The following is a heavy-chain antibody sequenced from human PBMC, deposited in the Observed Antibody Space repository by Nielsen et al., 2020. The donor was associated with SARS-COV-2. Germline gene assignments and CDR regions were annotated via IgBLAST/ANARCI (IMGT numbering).Heavy chain of an antibody. V-gene: IGHV5-51*01. Sequence: GESLKISCKASGYRFISYWIGWVRQMPGKGLEWMGIIYPGDSDTRYNSSFQGQVTMSVDRSSSTAYLQWRSLKASDTAIYYCARRGDYYDSSGYWGQGTLVTASS. J-gene: IGHJ4*02. CDR3: ARRGDYYDSSGY. CDR2: IYPGDSDT. D-gene: IGHD3-22*01. CDR1: GYRFISYW.